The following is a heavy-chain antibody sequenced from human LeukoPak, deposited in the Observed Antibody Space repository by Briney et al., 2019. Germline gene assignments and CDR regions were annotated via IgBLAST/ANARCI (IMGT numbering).Heavy chain of an antibody. CDR3: AREVEEVPAAMGVYYYYYMDV. CDR2: INGDGRRA. D-gene: IGHD2-2*01. V-gene: IGHV3-74*01. J-gene: IGHJ6*03. Sequence: SGGSLILSCAASGFTFSSYWMHWVRQAPGKGLVWVSRINGDGRRANYAESVKGRFTISRDNAKNTLYLQMNSLRAEDTAVYYCAREVEEVPAAMGVYYYYYMDVWGKGTSVTVSS. CDR1: GFTFSSYW.